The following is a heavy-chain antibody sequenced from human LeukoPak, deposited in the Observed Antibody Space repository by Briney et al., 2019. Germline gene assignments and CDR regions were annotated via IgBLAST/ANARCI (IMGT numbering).Heavy chain of an antibody. J-gene: IGHJ3*02. CDR2: ISGSGGSS. CDR1: GFTFSSYG. V-gene: IGHV3-23*01. CDR3: ARVGSIGRGYDPLLSDAFDI. D-gene: IGHD5-12*01. Sequence: HSGGSLRLSCAASGFTFSSYGMSWVRQAPGKGLERVSAISGSGGSSYYADSVKGRFNISRDNSKNTLYLQMNSLRAEDTAVYYCARVGSIGRGYDPLLSDAFDIWGQGTMVTVSS.